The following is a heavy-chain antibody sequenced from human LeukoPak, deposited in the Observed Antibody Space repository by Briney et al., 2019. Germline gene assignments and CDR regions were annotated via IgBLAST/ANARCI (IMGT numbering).Heavy chain of an antibody. CDR3: ARTAGDTTAYFDY. CDR1: GGSISSGGYS. J-gene: IGHJ4*02. V-gene: IGHV4-30-2*01. Sequence: PSQTLSLTCAVSGGSISSGGYSWSWIRQPPGKGLEWIGHIYHSGSTYYNPSLKSRVTISVDRSKNQFSLKLSSVTAADTAVYYCARTAGDTTAYFDYWGQGTLVTVSS. D-gene: IGHD4-17*01. CDR2: IYHSGST.